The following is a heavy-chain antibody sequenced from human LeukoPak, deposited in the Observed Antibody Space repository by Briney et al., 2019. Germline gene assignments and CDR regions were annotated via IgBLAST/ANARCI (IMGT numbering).Heavy chain of an antibody. CDR3: AREDRTGAIDY. CDR2: IYYSGST. D-gene: IGHD3-10*01. Sequence: SETLSLTCTVSGGSITSYYWSWIRQPPGKGLEWIGYIYYSGSTNYNPSLKSRVTISVDTSKNQFSLKLRSVTAAETAVYYCAREDRTGAIDYWGQGTLVTVSS. V-gene: IGHV4-59*01. CDR1: GGSITSYY. J-gene: IGHJ4*02.